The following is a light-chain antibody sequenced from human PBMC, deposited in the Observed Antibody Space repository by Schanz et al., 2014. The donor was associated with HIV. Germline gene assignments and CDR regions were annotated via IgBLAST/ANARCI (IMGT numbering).Light chain of an antibody. Sequence: QSVLTQPPSASGTPGQRVTLSCSGSSSNIGSNTVHWYQQLPGTAPKLLIYSNNQRPSGVPGRLSGSKSGTSASLAISGLQAEDEADYYCSSHAGSDKFGIFGGGTKLTVL. CDR3: SSHAGSDKFGI. J-gene: IGLJ2*01. V-gene: IGLV1-44*01. CDR1: SSNIGSNT. CDR2: SNN.